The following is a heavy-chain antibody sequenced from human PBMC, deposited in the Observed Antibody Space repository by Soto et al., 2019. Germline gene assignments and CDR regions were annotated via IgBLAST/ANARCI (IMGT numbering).Heavy chain of an antibody. J-gene: IGHJ4*02. D-gene: IGHD3-22*01. CDR2: ISAGGGNT. CDR3: EKDGRDSRNSYGPFDD. CDR1: GFTFSSYA. V-gene: IGHV3-23*01. Sequence: EVQLLESGGGLVQPGGSLTFSCAASGFTFSSYAMSWVRQAPGKGLEWVSGISAGGGNTYYADSVKGRFTISRDNSKNTLYLQINSLRAEDTAVYYCEKDGRDSRNSYGPFDDWGQGTLVTVSS.